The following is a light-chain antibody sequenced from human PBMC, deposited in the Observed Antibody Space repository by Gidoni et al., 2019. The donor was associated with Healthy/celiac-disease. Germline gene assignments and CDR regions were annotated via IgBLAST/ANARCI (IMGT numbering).Light chain of an antibody. J-gene: IGKJ4*01. V-gene: IGKV1-13*02. CDR3: QQFNSYPHGLT. CDR2: DAS. Sequence: AIQLTQSPSSLSASVGDRVTITCRASQGSSSALAWYQQKPGKTPKLLIYDASSLESGVPSRFSGSGSGTDFTLTISSLQPEDSATYYCQQFNSYPHGLTFGGGTKVEIK. CDR1: QGSSSA.